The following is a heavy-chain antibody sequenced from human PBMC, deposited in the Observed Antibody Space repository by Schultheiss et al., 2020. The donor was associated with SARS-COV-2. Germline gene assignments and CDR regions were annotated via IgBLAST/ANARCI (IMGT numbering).Heavy chain of an antibody. CDR3: ARGGPYYYYGLDA. CDR1: GFTFSSYG. J-gene: IGHJ6*02. Sequence: GGSLRLSCAASGFTFSSYGMHWVRQAPGKGLEWVAVISYDGSNKYYTDSVKGRFNISRDNSKNTLYLQMNSLSVEDTAVYYCARGGPYYYYGLDAWGQGTTVTVAS. V-gene: IGHV3-30*03. CDR2: ISYDGSNK.